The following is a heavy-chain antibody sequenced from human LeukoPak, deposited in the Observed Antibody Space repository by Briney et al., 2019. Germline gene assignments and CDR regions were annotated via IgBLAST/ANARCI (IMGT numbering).Heavy chain of an antibody. J-gene: IGHJ3*02. CDR3: ARFPRLLWFGDSAFDI. D-gene: IGHD3-10*01. V-gene: IGHV1-2*02. CDR2: INTNSGGT. Sequence: GASLKLSCKASGYTFTGYYMHWVRQAPGQGLEWMGCINTNSGGTNYAQKFQGRVTMTRDTSISTAYMELSRLISDDTAVYYCARFPRLLWFGDSAFDIWGQGTMVTVSS. CDR1: GYTFTGYY.